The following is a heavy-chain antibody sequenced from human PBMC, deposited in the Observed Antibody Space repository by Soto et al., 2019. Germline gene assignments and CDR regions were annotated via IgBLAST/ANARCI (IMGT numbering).Heavy chain of an antibody. CDR3: ARGPRDIVVVVAAYWFDP. CDR1: GYTFTSYG. J-gene: IGHJ5*02. CDR2: ISAYNGNT. D-gene: IGHD2-15*01. Sequence: GASVKVSCKASGYTFTSYGISWVRQAPGQGLEWMGWISAYNGNTNYAQKLQGRVTMTTDTSTSTAYMELRSLRSDDTAVYYCARGPRDIVVVVAAYWFDPWGQGTLVTVSS. V-gene: IGHV1-18*01.